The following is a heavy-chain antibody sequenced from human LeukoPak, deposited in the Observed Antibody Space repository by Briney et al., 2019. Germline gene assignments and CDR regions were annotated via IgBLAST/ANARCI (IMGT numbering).Heavy chain of an antibody. V-gene: IGHV4-30-4*08. CDR3: ARVRGHNDFAWEHDY. CDR1: GGSISSGDYY. J-gene: IGHJ4*02. D-gene: IGHD1-26*01. Sequence: SQTLSLTCTVSGGSISSGDYYWSWIRQPPGKGLEWIGYVYYSGSTYYNPSLKSRVTISVDTSKNQFSLKLSSVTAADTAVYYCARVRGHNDFAWEHDYWGQGTLVTVSS. CDR2: VYYSGST.